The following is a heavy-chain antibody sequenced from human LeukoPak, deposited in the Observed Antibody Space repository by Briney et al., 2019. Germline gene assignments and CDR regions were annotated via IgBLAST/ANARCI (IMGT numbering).Heavy chain of an antibody. CDR1: GYTFTGYY. V-gene: IGHV1-2*02. D-gene: IGHD5-12*01. CDR2: INPNSGGT. CDR3: ASYSRGYSGYDSPLDY. J-gene: IGHJ4*02. Sequence: GASVKVSCKASGYTFTGYYMHWVRQAPGQGLEWMGWINPNSGGTNYAQKFQGRVTITRNTSISTAYMELSSLRSEDTAVYYCASYSRGYSGYDSPLDYWGQGTLVTVSS.